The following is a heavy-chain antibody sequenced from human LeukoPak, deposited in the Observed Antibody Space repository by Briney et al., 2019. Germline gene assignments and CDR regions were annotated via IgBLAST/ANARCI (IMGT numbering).Heavy chain of an antibody. J-gene: IGHJ4*02. D-gene: IGHD5-18*01. CDR2: INTYNVNT. CDR3: ARDSRRGYSYGYDY. CDR1: GYTFTSYG. V-gene: IGHV1-18*01. Sequence: ASVKVSCKTSGYTFTSYGVSWVRQAPGQGLEWMAWINTYNVNTNYAQKFQGRVTLTTDASTSTAYMELRSLRSGDTAVYYCARDSRRGYSYGYDYWGQGTLVTVSS.